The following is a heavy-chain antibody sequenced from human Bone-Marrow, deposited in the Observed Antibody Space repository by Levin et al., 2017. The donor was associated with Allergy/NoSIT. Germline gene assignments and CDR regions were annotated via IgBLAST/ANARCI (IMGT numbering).Heavy chain of an antibody. CDR3: ARKEATKWLGCFDY. Sequence: ASVKVSCKASGYTFTGYYMHWVRQAPGQGLEWMGWINPNSGGTNYAQKFQGRVTMTRDTSISTAYMELSRLRSDDTAVYYCARKEATKWLGCFDYWGQGTLVTVSS. V-gene: IGHV1-2*02. J-gene: IGHJ4*02. D-gene: IGHD6-19*01. CDR2: INPNSGGT. CDR1: GYTFTGYY.